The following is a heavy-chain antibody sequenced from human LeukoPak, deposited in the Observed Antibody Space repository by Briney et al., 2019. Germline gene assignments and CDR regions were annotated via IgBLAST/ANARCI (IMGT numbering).Heavy chain of an antibody. CDR2: MNPNSGNT. Sequence: GASVKVSCKASGYTFTSYDINWVRQATGQGLEWMGWMNPNSGNTGYAQKFQGRVTMTRSTSISTAYMELSSLRSEDTAVYYCARARAVMVYATWVHWFDPWGQGTLVTVSS. CDR3: ARARAVMVYATWVHWFDP. J-gene: IGHJ5*02. CDR1: GYTFTSYD. D-gene: IGHD2-8*01. V-gene: IGHV1-8*01.